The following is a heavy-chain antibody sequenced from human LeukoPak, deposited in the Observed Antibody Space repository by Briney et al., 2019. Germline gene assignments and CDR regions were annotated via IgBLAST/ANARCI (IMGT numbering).Heavy chain of an antibody. Sequence: ASVKVSCKASGYTFTSYYMHWVRQAPGQGLEWMGMINPSGGSTNYALKFQGRVTMTEDTSTDTAYMELSSLRSEDTAVYYCATQPYYDYVWGSYRVLDYWGQGTLVTVSS. CDR3: ATQPYYDYVWGSYRVLDY. J-gene: IGHJ4*02. CDR2: INPSGGST. D-gene: IGHD3-16*02. V-gene: IGHV1-46*01. CDR1: GYTFTSYY.